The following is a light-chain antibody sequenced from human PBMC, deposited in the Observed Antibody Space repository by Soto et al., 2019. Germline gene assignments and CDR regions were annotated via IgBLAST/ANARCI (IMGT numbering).Light chain of an antibody. CDR3: QQYTHSPWT. Sequence: ENVLTQSPDTLSLSPGERATLSCRASQRISSTFLAWYQQKPGQAPRLLIYGSSIRATGIPDKFSGSGSGTDFTLTIDRLEPEDFAVYYCQQYTHSPWTFGQGTKVEIK. J-gene: IGKJ1*01. V-gene: IGKV3-20*01. CDR2: GSS. CDR1: QRISSTF.